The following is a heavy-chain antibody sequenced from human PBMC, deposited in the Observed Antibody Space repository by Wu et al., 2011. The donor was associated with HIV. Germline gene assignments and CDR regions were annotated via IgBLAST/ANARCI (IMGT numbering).Heavy chain of an antibody. CDR2: SSRSLGL. J-gene: IGHJ6*03. Sequence: KPGSSVKVSCKASGGTFSSYAISWVRQALDKGLSGWEGSSRSLGLETTHRSSRGRITITADKSTSTAYMELSSLTSDDTAVYYCARESEGQRMKGFYYYMAVWGKGTTVTVSS. CDR1: GGTFSSYA. D-gene: IGHD1-1*01. V-gene: IGHV1-69*06. CDR3: ARESEGQRMKGFYYYMAV.